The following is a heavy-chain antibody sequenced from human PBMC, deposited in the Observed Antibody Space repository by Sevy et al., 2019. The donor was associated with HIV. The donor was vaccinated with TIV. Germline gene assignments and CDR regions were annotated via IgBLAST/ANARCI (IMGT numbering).Heavy chain of an antibody. CDR2: AYHSGST. CDR3: ARWYGVNSAFDI. J-gene: IGHJ3*02. V-gene: IGHV4-38-2*01. D-gene: IGHD4-17*01. Sequence: SETLSLTCAVSGYSINSGYYWGWIRQPPGKGLEWIGNAYHSGSTYYNPSLKSRLTMSADTSKNQFSLRLSSVTAADTAVYYCARWYGVNSAFDIWGQGTMVTVSS. CDR1: GYSINSGYY.